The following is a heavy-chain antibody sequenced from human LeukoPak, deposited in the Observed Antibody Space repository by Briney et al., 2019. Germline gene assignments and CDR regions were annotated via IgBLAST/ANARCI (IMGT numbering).Heavy chain of an antibody. Sequence: GGSLRLSCAASGFTFSTYGIHWVRQAPGKGLEWVAVISYDGSSKAYADSLKGRFTISRDNSINTLYLQMNSLRVEDTAIYYCARGSSGRLLSSWFDPWGQGTLVTVSS. V-gene: IGHV3-30*03. CDR1: GFTFSTYG. J-gene: IGHJ5*02. CDR3: ARGSSGRLLSSWFDP. CDR2: ISYDGSSK. D-gene: IGHD2-21*02.